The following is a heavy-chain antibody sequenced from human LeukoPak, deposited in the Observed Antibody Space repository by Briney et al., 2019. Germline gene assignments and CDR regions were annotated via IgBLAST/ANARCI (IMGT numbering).Heavy chain of an antibody. V-gene: IGHV4-34*01. Sequence: SETLSLICAVYGGSFSGYYWSWIRQPPGKGLEWIGEINHSGSTNYNPSLKSRVTISVDTSKNQFSLKLSSVTAADTAVYYCARVVAATPNWFDPWGQGTLVTVSS. D-gene: IGHD2-15*01. CDR2: INHSGST. J-gene: IGHJ5*02. CDR1: GGSFSGYY. CDR3: ARVVAATPNWFDP.